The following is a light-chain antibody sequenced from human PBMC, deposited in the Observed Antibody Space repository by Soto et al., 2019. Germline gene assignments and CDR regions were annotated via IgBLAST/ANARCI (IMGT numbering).Light chain of an antibody. J-gene: IGKJ2*01. V-gene: IGKV3-11*01. CDR2: DAS. CDR3: QQRSTWPYT. CDR1: QSVSSN. Sequence: EIVLTQSPATLSLSPGERASLSCRARQSVSSNLAWYQQKPGQAPRLLISDASNRAPGIPARFTGSGSGTDFTLTISSLEPEDFAVYYCQQRSTWPYTFGQGTKLEIK.